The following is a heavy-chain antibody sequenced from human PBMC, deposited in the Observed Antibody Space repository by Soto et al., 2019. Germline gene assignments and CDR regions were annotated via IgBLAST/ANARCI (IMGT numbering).Heavy chain of an antibody. V-gene: IGHV3-48*01. CDR3: AKEFDGGSYSNEAFDF. CDR1: GFTFSSYS. J-gene: IGHJ3*01. CDR2: ISRSSSTI. D-gene: IGHD3-10*01. Sequence: VGSLRLSCAASGFTFSSYSMNWVRQAPGKGLEWVSYISRSSSTIYYADSVKGRFTISRDNAKNSLYLQMNSLRAEDTAVFYCAKEFDGGSYSNEAFDFWGQGTMVTVSS.